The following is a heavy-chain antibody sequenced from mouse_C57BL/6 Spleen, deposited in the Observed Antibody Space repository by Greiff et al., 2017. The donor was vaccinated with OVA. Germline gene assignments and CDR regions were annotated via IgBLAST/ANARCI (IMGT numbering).Heavy chain of an antibody. CDR2: IRLKSDNYAT. D-gene: IGHD2-4*01. CDR3: TGLYDYDEGAWFAY. J-gene: IGHJ3*01. CDR1: GFTFSNYW. V-gene: IGHV6-3*01. Sequence: EVMLVESGGGLVQPGGSMKLSCVASGFTFSNYWMNWVRQSPEKGLEWVAQIRLKSDNYATHYAESVKGRFTISRDDSKSSVYLQMNNLRAEDTGIYYCTGLYDYDEGAWFAYWGQGTLVTVSA.